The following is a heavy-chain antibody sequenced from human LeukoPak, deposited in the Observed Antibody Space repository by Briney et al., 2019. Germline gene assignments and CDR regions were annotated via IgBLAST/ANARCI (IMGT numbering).Heavy chain of an antibody. CDR3: ARDGRGLRLYSSSPPPGY. J-gene: IGHJ4*02. Sequence: SETLSLTCTVSGGSISSYYWSWIRQPPGKGLEWIGYIYYSGSTNYNPSLKSRVTISVDTSKNQFSLKLSSVTAADTAVYYCARDGRGLRLYSSSPPPGYWGQGTLVTVSS. CDR1: GGSISSYY. CDR2: IYYSGST. V-gene: IGHV4-59*12. D-gene: IGHD6-6*01.